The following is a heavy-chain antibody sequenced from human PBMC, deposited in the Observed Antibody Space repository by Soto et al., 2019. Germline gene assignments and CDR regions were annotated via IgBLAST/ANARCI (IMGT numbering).Heavy chain of an antibody. V-gene: IGHV3-21*01. CDR2: ITSTGSSI. CDR3: ARGGYSYGLDY. D-gene: IGHD5-18*01. Sequence: GSLRLSCAASGFTFDNYVMNWVRQAPGKGLEWVSSITSTGSSIYYADSVKGRFTISRDNAKNSLYLQMNSLRVEDTAVYYCARGGYSYGLDYWGQGTLVTVSS. CDR1: GFTFDNYV. J-gene: IGHJ4*02.